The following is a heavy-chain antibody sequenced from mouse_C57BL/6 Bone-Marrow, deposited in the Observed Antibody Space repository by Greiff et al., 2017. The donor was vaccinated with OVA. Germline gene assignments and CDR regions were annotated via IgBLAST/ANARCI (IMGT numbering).Heavy chain of an antibody. D-gene: IGHD4-1*01. CDR3: ARTGTYWYFDV. J-gene: IGHJ1*03. CDR1: GYTFTSYW. CDR2: IDPSDSYT. V-gene: IGHV1-50*01. Sequence: VQLQQPGAELVTPWASVKLSCTASGYTFTSYWMQWVKQRPGQGLEWIGEIDPSDSYTNHNQKFKGKATLTVDTSSSTAYMQLSSLTSEDSAVYYCARTGTYWYFDVWGTGTTVTVSS.